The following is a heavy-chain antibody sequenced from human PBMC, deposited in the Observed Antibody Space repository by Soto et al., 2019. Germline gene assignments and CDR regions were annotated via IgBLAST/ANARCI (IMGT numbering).Heavy chain of an antibody. J-gene: IGHJ5*02. D-gene: IGHD2-8*01. CDR3: VRLIGNSWLDT. CDR1: GGSFSGYY. Sequence: SETLSLTCAVYGGSFSGYYWTWIRQPPGTGLEWIGEINHSGSTNYNPSLKSRITISPDTSNNQVSLQLNSGTPDDTAVYYCVRLIGNSWLDTWGQGTLVTVSS. CDR2: INHSGST. V-gene: IGHV4-34*01.